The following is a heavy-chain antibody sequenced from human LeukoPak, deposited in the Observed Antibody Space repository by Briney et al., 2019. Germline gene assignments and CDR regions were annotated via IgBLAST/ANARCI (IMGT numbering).Heavy chain of an antibody. Sequence: GGSLRLSCAASGFTFNNFGMHWVRQAPGKGLEWVTFIQYNGNNKYYADSVKGRFTISRDNSKNTLYLQMNSLRAEDTAVYYCAKDLRGATYYYDSSGYYSIYWGXGTLVTVSS. V-gene: IGHV3-30*02. J-gene: IGHJ4*01. D-gene: IGHD3-22*01. CDR3: AKDLRGATYYYDSSGYYSIY. CDR1: GFTFNNFG. CDR2: IQYNGNNK.